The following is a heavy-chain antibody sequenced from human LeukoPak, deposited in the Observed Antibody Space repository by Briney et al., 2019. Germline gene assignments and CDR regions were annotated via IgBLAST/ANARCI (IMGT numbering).Heavy chain of an antibody. CDR1: GCSISSGYY. J-gene: IGHJ4*02. CDR3: ARRGIAVAGDFDY. CDR2: IYHSGST. V-gene: IGHV4-38-2*01. Sequence: SETLSLTCAVSGCSISSGYYWGWIRQPPGKGLEWIGSIYHSGSTYYNLSLKSRVTISVDTSKNQFSLKLSSVTAADTAVYYCARRGIAVAGDFDYWGQGTLVTVSS. D-gene: IGHD6-19*01.